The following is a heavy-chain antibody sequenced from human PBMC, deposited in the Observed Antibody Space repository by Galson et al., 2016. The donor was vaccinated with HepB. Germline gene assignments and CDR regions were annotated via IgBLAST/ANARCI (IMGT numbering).Heavy chain of an antibody. CDR2: LYHSGAA. Sequence: ETLSLTCAVSGYSINSAYYWGWTRPAPGKGLEWIASLYHSGAAYYKSSVRSRATISLDTSKNQFSLSLSSVTAADTAVYYCVRESDYTNGLFDDSWGQGTLVTVSS. D-gene: IGHD4-11*01. J-gene: IGHJ5*01. CDR3: VRESDYTNGLFDDS. V-gene: IGHV4-38-2*02. CDR1: GYSINSAYY.